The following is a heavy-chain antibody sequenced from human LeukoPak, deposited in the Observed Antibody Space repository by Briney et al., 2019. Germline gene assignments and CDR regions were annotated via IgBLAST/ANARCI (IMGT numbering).Heavy chain of an antibody. CDR3: AKGGSYSSGWYDFDC. D-gene: IGHD6-19*01. CDR2: ISYDGINE. J-gene: IGHJ4*02. Sequence: GGSLRLSCAAPGFTFRDFAMYWVRQAPGKGLDWVAVISYDGINEYYADSVKGRFTISRDNSKNTLYLQMNSLRAEDTAVYYCAKGGSYSSGWYDFDCWGQGTLVTVSS. V-gene: IGHV3-30-3*02. CDR1: GFTFRDFA.